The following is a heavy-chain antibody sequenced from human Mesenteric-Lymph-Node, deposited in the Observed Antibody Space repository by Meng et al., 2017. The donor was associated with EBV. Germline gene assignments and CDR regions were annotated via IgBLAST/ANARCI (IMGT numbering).Heavy chain of an antibody. CDR2: IYYSGST. D-gene: IGHD6-13*01. Sequence: QVQLEESGPGLVKPSQTLSLTCPFSGCSMTSGGYYWSWIRQAPGKGLEWIGCIYYSGSTHYNPSLQSRGIISIDTSKNQFSLKLSSVTAADTAVYYCARGRSIAAFGTTFDYWGQGTLGTVSS. J-gene: IGHJ4*02. V-gene: IGHV4-30-4*01. CDR1: GCSMTSGGYY. CDR3: ARGRSIAAFGTTFDY.